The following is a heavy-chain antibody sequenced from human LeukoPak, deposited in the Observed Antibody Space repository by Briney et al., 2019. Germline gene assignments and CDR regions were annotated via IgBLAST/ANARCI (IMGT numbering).Heavy chain of an antibody. V-gene: IGHV1-2*02. CDR2: INPNSGGT. J-gene: IGHJ6*02. Sequence: ASVKVSCKASGYTFTGYYMHWVRQAPGQGLEWMGWINPNSGGTNYAQKFQGRVTMTRDTSISTAYMELSRLRSDDTAVYYCARPPYSRSEEYGMDVWGQGTTVTVSS. CDR3: ARPPYSRSEEYGMDV. D-gene: IGHD6-13*01. CDR1: GYTFTGYY.